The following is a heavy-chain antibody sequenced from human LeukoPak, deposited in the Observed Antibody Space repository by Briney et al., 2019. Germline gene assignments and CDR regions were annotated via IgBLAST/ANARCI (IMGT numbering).Heavy chain of an antibody. CDR1: GYTFTSYY. Sequence: ASVKVSCKASGYTFTSYYMHWVRQAPGQGLEWMGIINPSGGSTSYAQKFQGRVTIIADESKRTVYMELSSLSSEDTAVYYCARTPINMLVLGTYFDYWGQGTLVTVSS. CDR2: INPSGGST. D-gene: IGHD3-22*01. CDR3: ARTPINMLVLGTYFDY. V-gene: IGHV1-46*01. J-gene: IGHJ4*02.